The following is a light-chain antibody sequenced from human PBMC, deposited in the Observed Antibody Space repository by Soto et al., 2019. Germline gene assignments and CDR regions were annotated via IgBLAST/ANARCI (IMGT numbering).Light chain of an antibody. V-gene: IGLV7-46*01. CDR2: DTS. Sequence: QAVVTQETSMSVSPGGTVTLTCGSSTGTVTSGHYPYWFHQKPGQAPRTLIYDTSNKPSWTPARFSGSLLGGKAALTLSGAQPEDDADYYCLLPYSDAWVFGGGTKLTVL. CDR1: TGTVTSGHY. J-gene: IGLJ3*02. CDR3: LLPYSDAWV.